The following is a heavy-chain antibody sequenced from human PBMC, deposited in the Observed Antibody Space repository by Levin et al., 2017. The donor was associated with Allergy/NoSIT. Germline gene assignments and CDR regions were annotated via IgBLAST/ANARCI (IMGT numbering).Heavy chain of an antibody. V-gene: IGHV4-4*07. J-gene: IGHJ6*02. D-gene: IGHD6-13*01. CDR3: ARDPQGPGIAAAGTGYYYYYGMDV. Sequence: SETLSLTCTVSGGSISSYYWSWIRQPAGKGLEWIGRIYTSGSTNYNPSLKSRVTMSVDTSKNQFSLKLSSVTAADTAVYYCARDPQGPGIAAAGTGYYYYYGMDVWGQGTTVTVSS. CDR2: IYTSGST. CDR1: GGSISSYY.